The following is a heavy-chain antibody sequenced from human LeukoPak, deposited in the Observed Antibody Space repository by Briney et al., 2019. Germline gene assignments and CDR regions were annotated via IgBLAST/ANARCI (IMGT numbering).Heavy chain of an antibody. Sequence: GGSLRLSCAASGFTFSSCGMIWVRQAPGKGLEWVSGLSGSGSSTYYADSVKGRFTISRDNSKSTLYLQMNSLRAEDTAVYYCAKMTGDHVWGPQNYWGQGALVTVSS. CDR3: AKMTGDHVWGPQNY. CDR2: LSGSGSST. D-gene: IGHD3-16*01. CDR1: GFTFSSCG. J-gene: IGHJ4*02. V-gene: IGHV3-23*01.